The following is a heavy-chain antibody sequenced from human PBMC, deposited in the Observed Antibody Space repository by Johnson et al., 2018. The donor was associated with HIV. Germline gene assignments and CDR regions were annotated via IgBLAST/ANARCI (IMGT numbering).Heavy chain of an antibody. CDR3: ARPYIVLQLVSAFDI. Sequence: QVQLVESGGGVVQPGRSLRLSCAASGFTFSSYAMHWVRQAPGKGLEWVAVISYDGSNKYYADSVKGRFTISRDNSKNTLYLQMNSLRAEDTAVYYCARPYIVLQLVSAFDIWGQGTMVTVSS. J-gene: IGHJ3*02. V-gene: IGHV3-30-3*01. D-gene: IGHD6-6*01. CDR2: ISYDGSNK. CDR1: GFTFSSYA.